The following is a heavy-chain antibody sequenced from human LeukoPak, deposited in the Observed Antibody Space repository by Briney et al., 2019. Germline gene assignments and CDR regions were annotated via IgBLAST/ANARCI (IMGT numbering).Heavy chain of an antibody. CDR3: ARANGWYLRNYFDY. V-gene: IGHV3-48*03. CDR1: GFTFSSYE. CDR2: I. Sequence: PGGSLRLSCAASGFTFSSYEMNWVRQAPGKGLEWVSYIKGRFTISRDNAKNSLYLQMNSLRAEDTAVYYCARANGWYLRNYFDYWGQGILVTVSS. D-gene: IGHD6-19*01. J-gene: IGHJ4*02.